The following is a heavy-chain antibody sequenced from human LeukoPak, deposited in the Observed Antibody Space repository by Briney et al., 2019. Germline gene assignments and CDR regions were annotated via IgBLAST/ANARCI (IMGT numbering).Heavy chain of an antibody. Sequence: GGSLRLSCAASGFTFSSYAMSWVRQAPGKGLEWVSFISDSGGRTYYADSVKGRFTISRDNSKNTLFLQMSRLRAKDTGVYYCAESIAANGTVYWGQGTRVTVSS. J-gene: IGHJ4*02. D-gene: IGHD6-13*01. CDR1: GFTFSSYA. V-gene: IGHV3-23*01. CDR2: ISDSGGRT. CDR3: AESIAANGTVY.